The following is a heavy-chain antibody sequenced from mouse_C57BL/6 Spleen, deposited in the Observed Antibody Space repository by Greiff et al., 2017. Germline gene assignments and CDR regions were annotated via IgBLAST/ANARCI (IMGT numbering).Heavy chain of an antibody. CDR1: GFPFSSYG. Sequence: EVQGVESGGDLVKPGGSLKLSCAASGFPFSSYGMSWVRPTPDKRLEWVATISSGGSYTYYPDSVKGRFTISRDNAKNTLYLPMSRLKSDDTANYYCARQSWTRYFDYWGQGTTLTVAS. V-gene: IGHV5-6*01. CDR3: ARQSWTRYFDY. J-gene: IGHJ2*01. CDR2: ISSGGSYT.